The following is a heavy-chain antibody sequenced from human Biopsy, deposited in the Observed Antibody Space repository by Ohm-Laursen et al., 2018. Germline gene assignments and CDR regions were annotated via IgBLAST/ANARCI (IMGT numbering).Heavy chain of an antibody. CDR1: GFTFDNYA. V-gene: IGHV3-9*01. Sequence: SLRLSCSASGFTFDNYAMHWVRQAPGKGLEWVSGISWNSGSIGYADSVKGRFTISRDNAKNSLYLQMNSLRAEDTALYYCAKDRRAVAGYDAFDIWGQGTMVTVSS. CDR2: ISWNSGSI. J-gene: IGHJ3*02. D-gene: IGHD6-19*01. CDR3: AKDRRAVAGYDAFDI.